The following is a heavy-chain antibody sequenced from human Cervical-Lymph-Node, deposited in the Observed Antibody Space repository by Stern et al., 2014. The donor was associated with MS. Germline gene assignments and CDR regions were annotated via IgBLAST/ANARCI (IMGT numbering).Heavy chain of an antibody. Sequence: GQLVESGAKVKKPGSSVKVSCKASGGTFRSFALSWVHQAPGTRLEWMGGIIPMFGATIYAQKFQCIVSMSADESTSTAYIELSSLRSEDTTVYFCARDFDVDTTVTTAFDIWCQGTIVTVSS. CDR1: GGTFRSFA. CDR3: ARDFDVDTTVTTAFDI. CDR2: IIPMFGAT. D-gene: IGHD4-17*01. V-gene: IGHV1-69*01. J-gene: IGHJ3*02.